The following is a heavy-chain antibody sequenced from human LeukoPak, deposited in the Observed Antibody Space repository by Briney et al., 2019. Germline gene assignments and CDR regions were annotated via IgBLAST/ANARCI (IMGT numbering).Heavy chain of an antibody. CDR2: IYYSGST. V-gene: IGHV4-59*01. Sequence: SETLSLTCTVSVGSLSSYYWSWIRQPPGTGLEWIGYIYYSGSTNYNPSLKSRVTISVDTSKNQFSLKQSSVTAADTAVYYCARDLQRAFDIWGQGTMVTVSS. CDR1: VGSLSSYY. D-gene: IGHD4-11*01. J-gene: IGHJ3*02. CDR3: ARDLQRAFDI.